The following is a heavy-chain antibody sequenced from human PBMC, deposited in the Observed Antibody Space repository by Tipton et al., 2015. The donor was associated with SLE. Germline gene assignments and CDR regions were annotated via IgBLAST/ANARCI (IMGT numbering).Heavy chain of an antibody. CDR2: IYTSGST. CDR3: ARCPTYYDFWSGYYTGIGYYYYMDV. J-gene: IGHJ6*03. CDR1: GGSISSGSYY. V-gene: IGHV4-61*02. D-gene: IGHD3-3*01. Sequence: LRLSCTVSGGSISSGSYYWSWIRQPAGKGLEWIGRIYTSGSTNYNPSLKSRVTISVDTSKNQFSLKLSSVTAADTAVYYCARCPTYYDFWSGYYTGIGYYYYMDVWGKGTTVTVSS.